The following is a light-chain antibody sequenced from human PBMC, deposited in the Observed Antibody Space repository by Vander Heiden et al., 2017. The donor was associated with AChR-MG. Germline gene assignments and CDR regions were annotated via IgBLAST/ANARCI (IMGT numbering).Light chain of an antibody. J-gene: IGLJ2*01. CDR3: SSYTSSSTVV. Sequence: QSALTQPASVSGSPGQSITISCTGPSSDVGGYNYVTWYQQHPGKSPKLMIYKVINRPSGVSNRFSGSKSGNTASLTISGLQAEDEADYYCSSYTSSSTVVFGGGTKLTVL. CDR1: SSDVGGYNY. CDR2: KVI. V-gene: IGLV2-14*01.